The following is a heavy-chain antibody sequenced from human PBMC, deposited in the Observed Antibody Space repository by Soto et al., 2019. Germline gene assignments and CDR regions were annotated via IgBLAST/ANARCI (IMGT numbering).Heavy chain of an antibody. CDR3: ARGRRFVDHGSGIGC. D-gene: IGHD3-10*01. CDR1: GGSISSGDYY. V-gene: IGHV4-31*03. CDR2: IYYSGST. Sequence: QVQLQESGPGLVKPSQTLSVICTVSGGSISSGDYYWSWIRQHPGKGLEWIGYIYYSGSTYYNPSLRSRVTMTGDPSKNQFAPKLSSGPAADTAGYYCARGRRFVDHGSGIGCWGQGTLVTVSS. J-gene: IGHJ4*02.